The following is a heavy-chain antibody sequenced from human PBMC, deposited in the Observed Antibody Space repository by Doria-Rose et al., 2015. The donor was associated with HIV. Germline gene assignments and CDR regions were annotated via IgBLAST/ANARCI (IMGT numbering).Heavy chain of an antibody. J-gene: IGHJ4*02. Sequence: EVQVVESGGGLVQPGGSLRLSCTVSGLIFSRFWMSWVRQAPGKGLEWVANIKEDGSEKKYVDSVKGRFTISRDNAKNSVYLQMNSLRAEDTAVYYCTGETYYFDYWGQGSLVIVSS. CDR2: IKEDGSEK. V-gene: IGHV3-7*05. CDR1: GLIFSRFW. CDR3: TGETYYFDY. D-gene: IGHD3-16*01.